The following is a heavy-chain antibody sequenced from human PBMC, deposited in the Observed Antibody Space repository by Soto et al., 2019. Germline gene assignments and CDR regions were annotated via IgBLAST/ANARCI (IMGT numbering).Heavy chain of an antibody. CDR3: ARRNRYYDFWSGINYYYYYMDV. CDR2: MNPNSGNT. D-gene: IGHD3-3*01. J-gene: IGHJ6*03. CDR1: GYTFTSYD. Sequence: GASVKVSCKASGYTFTSYDINCVRQATGQGLEWMGWMNPNSGNTGYAQKFQGRVTMTRNTSISTAYMELSSLRSEDTAVNYCARRNRYYDFWSGINYYYYYMDVWGKGTTVTVSS. V-gene: IGHV1-8*01.